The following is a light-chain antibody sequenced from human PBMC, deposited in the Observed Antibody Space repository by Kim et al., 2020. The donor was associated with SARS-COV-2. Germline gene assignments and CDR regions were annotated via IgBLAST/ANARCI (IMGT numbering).Light chain of an antibody. J-gene: IGKJ1*01. CDR1: QSLVHSNGNTY. V-gene: IGKV2-30*02. CDR2: KVS. CDR3: IQGKFWPT. Sequence: QAASISCRSSQSLVHSNGNTYLNWFHQRPGQSPRRLIYKVSNRDSGVPDRFSGSGSGTDFTLKISRVEAEDFGIYYCIQGKFWPTFGQGTKVDIK.